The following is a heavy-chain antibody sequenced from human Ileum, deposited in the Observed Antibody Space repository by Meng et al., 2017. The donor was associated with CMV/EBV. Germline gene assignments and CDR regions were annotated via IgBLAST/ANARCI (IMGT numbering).Heavy chain of an antibody. CDR3: ARDYDYGDYQTFDV. CDR2: IYYRGNT. Sequence: SETLSLTCTVSGASMTSSTYYWGWIRQSPGKGLECLGTIYYRGNTFYNPSFKNRVTMTVDTSRNQFSLKLTAVTAADTAVYYCARDYDYGDYQTFDVWGQRSLVTVSS. V-gene: IGHV4-39*07. J-gene: IGHJ3*01. D-gene: IGHD4-17*01. CDR1: GASMTSSTYY.